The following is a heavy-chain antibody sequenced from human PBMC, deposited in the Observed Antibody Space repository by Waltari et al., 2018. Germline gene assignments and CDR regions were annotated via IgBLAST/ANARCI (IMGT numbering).Heavy chain of an antibody. CDR2: ISYDGSNK. D-gene: IGHD3-16*01. CDR3: ARDRFADAFDI. Sequence: QVQLVESGGGVVQPGRSLRLSCAASGFTFSSYAMHWVRQAPGKGLEWVAVISYDGSNKYSADSVKGRFTISRDNSKNTLYLQMNSLRAEDTAVYYCARDRFADAFDIWGQGTMVTVSS. CDR1: GFTFSSYA. V-gene: IGHV3-30-3*01. J-gene: IGHJ3*02.